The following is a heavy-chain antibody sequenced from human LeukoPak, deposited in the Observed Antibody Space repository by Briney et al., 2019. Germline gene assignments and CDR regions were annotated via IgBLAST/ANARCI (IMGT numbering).Heavy chain of an antibody. CDR3: ARDNTVMSYYYYMDV. Sequence: SETLSLTCTASGGSISSYYWSWIRQPAGKGLEWIGRIYTSGSTNYNPSLKSRVTMSVDTSKNQFSLKLSSVTAADTAVYYCARDNTVMSYYYYMDVWGKGTTVTVSS. J-gene: IGHJ6*03. D-gene: IGHD4-11*01. CDR1: GGSISSYY. CDR2: IYTSGST. V-gene: IGHV4-4*07.